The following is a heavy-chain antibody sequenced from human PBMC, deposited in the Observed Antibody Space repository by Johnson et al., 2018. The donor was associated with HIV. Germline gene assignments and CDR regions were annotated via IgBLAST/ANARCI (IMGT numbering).Heavy chain of an antibody. CDR3: ARALGATYAFDI. D-gene: IGHD1-26*01. CDR1: GFTVSSNE. V-gene: IGHV3-23*04. J-gene: IGHJ3*02. CDR2: ISGSGGST. Sequence: VQLVESGGGLVQPGRSLRLSCAASGFTVSSNEMSWVRQAPGKGLEWVSAISGSGGSTYYADSVKGRFTISRENAKNSLYLQMNSLRAGDAAVYYCARALGATYAFDICGQGTMVTVSS.